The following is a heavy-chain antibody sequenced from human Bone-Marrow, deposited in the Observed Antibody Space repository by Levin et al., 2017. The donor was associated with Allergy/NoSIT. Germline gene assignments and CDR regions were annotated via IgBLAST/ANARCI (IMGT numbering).Heavy chain of an antibody. CDR3: AREAGDIVVVPGAIRATQYYYYYYGMDV. Sequence: GGSLRLSCEVSGFTFSSYWMSWVRQAPGKGLEWVANIKQDGSEKYYVDSVKGRFIISRDNAKNSLYLHMNSLRAEDTAVYYCAREAGDIVVVPGAIRATQYYYYYYGMDVWGQGTTVTVSS. CDR1: GFTFSSYW. D-gene: IGHD2-2*02. V-gene: IGHV3-7*01. J-gene: IGHJ6*02. CDR2: IKQDGSEK.